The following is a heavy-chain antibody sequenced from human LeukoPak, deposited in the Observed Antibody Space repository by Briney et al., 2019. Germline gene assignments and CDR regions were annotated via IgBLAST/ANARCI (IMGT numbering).Heavy chain of an antibody. D-gene: IGHD3-10*01. V-gene: IGHV3-48*03. CDR2: ISSSGSTI. CDR3: AKGRITMVRGVIFYFDY. CDR1: GFTFSSYE. Sequence: GGSLRLSCAASGFTFSSYEMNWVRQAPGKGLEWVSYISSSGSTIYYADSVKGRFTISRDNSKNTLYLQMNSLRAEDTAVYYCAKGRITMVRGVIFYFDYWGQGTLVTVSS. J-gene: IGHJ4*02.